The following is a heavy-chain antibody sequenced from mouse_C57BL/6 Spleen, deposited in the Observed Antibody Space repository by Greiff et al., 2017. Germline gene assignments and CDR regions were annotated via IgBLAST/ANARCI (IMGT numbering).Heavy chain of an antibody. CDR2: IYPGSGST. Sequence: VQLQQPGAELVKPGDSVKMSCTASGYTFTSYWITWVTQRPGQGLEWIGDIYPGSGSTNYKEKFKGTSTLTVDTSTSTAYMKLSSLTSEDSAVYYCATMITYYFDYWGQGTTLTVSS. D-gene: IGHD2-4*01. CDR3: ATMITYYFDY. V-gene: IGHV1-55*01. J-gene: IGHJ2*01. CDR1: GYTFTSYW.